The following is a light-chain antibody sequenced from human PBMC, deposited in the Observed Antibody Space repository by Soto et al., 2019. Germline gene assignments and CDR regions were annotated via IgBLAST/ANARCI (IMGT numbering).Light chain of an antibody. CDR2: EVS. CDR3: TSRTSSSTVA. CDR1: SGDVGGYNY. V-gene: IGLV2-14*01. Sequence: QSALTQPASVSGSPGQSITISCTGTSGDVGGYNYVSWYQQHPGKAPKLIIYEVSNRPSGVSNRFSGSKSGNTASLTISGLQAEDETDYYCTSRTSSSTVAFGGGTKLTVL. J-gene: IGLJ2*01.